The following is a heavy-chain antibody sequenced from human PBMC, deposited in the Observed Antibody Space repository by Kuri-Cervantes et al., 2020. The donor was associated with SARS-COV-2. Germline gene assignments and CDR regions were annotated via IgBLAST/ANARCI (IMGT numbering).Heavy chain of an antibody. J-gene: IGHJ4*02. D-gene: IGHD7-27*01. Sequence: GGSLRLSCTVSGGSISSSRYYWGWIRQPPGKGLEWVSNIGPSGTTKYYADSVKGRFTISRDNAKNSLYLQMSSLRAEDTAVYYCARDLRLGKSLDYWGQGTLVTVSS. CDR2: IGPSGTTK. CDR1: GGSISSSRYY. V-gene: IGHV3-11*04. CDR3: ARDLRLGKSLDY.